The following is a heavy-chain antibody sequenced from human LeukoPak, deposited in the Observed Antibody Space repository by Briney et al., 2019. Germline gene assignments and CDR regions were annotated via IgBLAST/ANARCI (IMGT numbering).Heavy chain of an antibody. D-gene: IGHD6-13*01. Sequence: PSETLSLTCTVSGGSISSYYWSWIRQPAGKGLEWIGRIYTSGSTNYNPSLKSRVTMSVDTSKNQFSLKLSSVTAADTAVYYCARSSWTNYYYYYYMDVWGKGTTVTVSS. J-gene: IGHJ6*03. CDR3: ARSSWTNYYYYYYMDV. V-gene: IGHV4-4*07. CDR2: IYTSGST. CDR1: GGSISSYY.